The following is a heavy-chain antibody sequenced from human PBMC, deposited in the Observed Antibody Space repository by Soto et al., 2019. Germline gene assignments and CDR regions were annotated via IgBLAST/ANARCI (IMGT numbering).Heavy chain of an antibody. CDR3: ARKVVGSTSRPDYWYFDL. Sequence: EVQLLESGGDSVQPGGSVRLSCAGSGFTFINYAMNWVRQAPGKGLEWVSTISGGGDATFFAYSVRGRFTFSRDNSKNTVTLQMNSLAVDDTAVYYCARKVVGSTSRPDYWYFDLWGRGTLVTVSS. CDR2: ISGGGDAT. V-gene: IGHV3-23*01. D-gene: IGHD2-2*01. CDR1: GFTFINYA. J-gene: IGHJ2*01.